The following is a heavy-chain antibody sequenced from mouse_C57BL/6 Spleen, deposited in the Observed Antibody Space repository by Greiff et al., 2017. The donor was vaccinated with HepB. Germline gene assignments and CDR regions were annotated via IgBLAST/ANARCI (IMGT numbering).Heavy chain of an antibody. D-gene: IGHD2-4*01. Sequence: EVQLQQSGAELVRPGASVKLSCTASGFNIKDYYMHWVKQRPEQGLEWIGRIDPEDGDTEYAPKFQGKATMTADTSSNTAYLQLSSLTSEDTAVYYCTTLNYDHEWYAMDYWGQGTSVTVSS. J-gene: IGHJ4*01. CDR2: IDPEDGDT. V-gene: IGHV14-1*01. CDR3: TTLNYDHEWYAMDY. CDR1: GFNIKDYY.